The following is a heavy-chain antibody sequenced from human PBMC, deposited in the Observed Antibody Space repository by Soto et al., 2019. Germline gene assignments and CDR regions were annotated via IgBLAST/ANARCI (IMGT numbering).Heavy chain of an antibody. CDR3: TRRPYISSWSDH. D-gene: IGHD6-13*01. Sequence: GESLKISCKGSGYTFSNYWIACVRQMPGKGLEWMGIIYPDDSDIRYSPSFQGQVTISADKSINTAYLQWSSLKASDTAIYYCTRRPYISSWSDHWGQGSLVTVSS. J-gene: IGHJ5*02. CDR1: GYTFSNYW. V-gene: IGHV5-51*01. CDR2: IYPDDSDI.